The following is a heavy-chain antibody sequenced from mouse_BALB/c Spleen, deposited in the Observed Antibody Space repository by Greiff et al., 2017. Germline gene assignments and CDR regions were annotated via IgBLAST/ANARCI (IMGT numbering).Heavy chain of an antibody. CDR1: GYSITSDYA. CDR2: ISYSGST. J-gene: IGHJ4*01. Sequence: DVQLQESGPGLVKPSQSLSLTCTVTGYSITSDYAWNWIRQFPGNKLEWMGYISYSGSTSYNPSLKSRISITRDTSKNQFFLQLNSVTTEDTATYYCARNWYAMDYWGQGTSVTVSS. D-gene: IGHD4-1*01. CDR3: ARNWYAMDY. V-gene: IGHV3-2*02.